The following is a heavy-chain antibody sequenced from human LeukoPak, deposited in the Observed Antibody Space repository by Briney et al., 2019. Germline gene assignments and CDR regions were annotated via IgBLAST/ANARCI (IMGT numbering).Heavy chain of an antibody. Sequence: PSETLSLTCTVSGGSISSGGYYWSWIRQPPGKGLEWIGYIYHSGSTYYNPSLKSRVTISVDRSKNQFSLKLGSVTAADTAVYYCARAVGVLYYYYYMDAWGQGTMVTVSS. V-gene: IGHV4-30-2*01. CDR2: IYHSGST. D-gene: IGHD1-26*01. CDR1: GGSISSGGYY. CDR3: ARAVGVLYYYYYMDA. J-gene: IGHJ6*03.